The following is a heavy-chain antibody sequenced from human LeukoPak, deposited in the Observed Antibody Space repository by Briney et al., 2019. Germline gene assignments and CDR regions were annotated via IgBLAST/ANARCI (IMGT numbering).Heavy chain of an antibody. CDR2: FDPEDGET. CDR3: ATSLRGYSYGTCYH. V-gene: IGHV1-24*01. Sequence: ASVKVSCKVSGYTLTELSMHWVRQAPGKGLEWMGGFDPEDGETIYAQKFQGRVTMTEDTSTDTAYMELSSLRSEDTVVYYCATSLRGYSYGTCYHWGQGTPVTVSS. J-gene: IGHJ5*02. D-gene: IGHD5-18*01. CDR1: GYTLTELS.